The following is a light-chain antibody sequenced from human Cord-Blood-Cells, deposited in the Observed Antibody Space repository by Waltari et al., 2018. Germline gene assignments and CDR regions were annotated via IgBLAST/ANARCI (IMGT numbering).Light chain of an antibody. CDR2: GAS. V-gene: IGKV3-15*01. CDR1: QSVSSN. CDR3: QQYNNWPLT. J-gene: IGKJ4*01. Sequence: EIVMTQSTAPLSVSPGERATLSCRASQSVSSNLAWYQQKPGQAPRLLIYGASTRATGSPARFSGRGSGTEFTLTISSLQSEDFAVYYCQQYNNWPLTFGGGTKVEIK.